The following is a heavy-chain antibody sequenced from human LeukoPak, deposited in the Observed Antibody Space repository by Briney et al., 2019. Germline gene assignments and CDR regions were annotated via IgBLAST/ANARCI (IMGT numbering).Heavy chain of an antibody. Sequence: SETLSLTCTVSGGSISSGGYYWSWIRQHPGTGLEWIGYIYYSGSTYYNPSLKSRVTISVDTSKNQFSLKLSSVTAADTAVYYCARGASDGSGSYRRNWFDPWGQGTLVTVSS. CDR3: ARGASDGSGSYRRNWFDP. V-gene: IGHV4-31*03. J-gene: IGHJ5*02. CDR1: GGSISSGGYY. D-gene: IGHD3-10*01. CDR2: IYYSGST.